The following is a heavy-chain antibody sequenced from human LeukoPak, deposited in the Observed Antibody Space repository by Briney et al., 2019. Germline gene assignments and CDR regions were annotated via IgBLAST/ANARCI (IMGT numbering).Heavy chain of an antibody. CDR1: GLSFSSYA. CDR3: SGGGNWNYVNF. V-gene: IGHV3-23*01. J-gene: IGHJ4*02. Sequence: GGSLRLSCVASGLSFSSYAMSWVRQAPGKGLEWVSVISGSGGNTYYPDPVKGRFTISRDNSKNTVDLQMNRLRAEDTAVYYCSGGGNWNYVNFWGQGMLVTVSS. D-gene: IGHD3-3*01. CDR2: ISGSGGNT.